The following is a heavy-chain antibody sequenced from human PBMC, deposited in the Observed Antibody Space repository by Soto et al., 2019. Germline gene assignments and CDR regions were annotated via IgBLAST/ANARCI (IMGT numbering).Heavy chain of an antibody. CDR1: GFTFSGSA. CDR3: KSGSLDP. J-gene: IGHJ5*02. CDR2: IRSKANSYAT. V-gene: IGHV3-73*01. Sequence: PGGALRLSCPASGFTFSGSAMHWVRQASGKGLDWVGLIRSKANSYATACAVSVKGRFTMSRDDSKKTGYLQMNRLKTEDTPVYYSKSGSLDPWGHGT. D-gene: IGHD6-25*01.